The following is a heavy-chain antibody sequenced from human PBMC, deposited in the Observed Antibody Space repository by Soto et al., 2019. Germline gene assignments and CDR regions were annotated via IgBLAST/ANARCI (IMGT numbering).Heavy chain of an antibody. V-gene: IGHV3-23*01. CDR3: AKGVSQYTPLALFDY. CDR2: ISGSDGMT. Sequence: EVQLLESGGGLVRPGGSLRLSCAASGFTFSSYAMSWVRQAPGKGLEWVSTISGSDGMTYSTDSVKGRFTISRDNSRNTAYLQMNSLRFEDTAVYYCAKGVSQYTPLALFDYWGRGTLVTGSS. J-gene: IGHJ4*02. CDR1: GFTFSSYA. D-gene: IGHD5-18*01.